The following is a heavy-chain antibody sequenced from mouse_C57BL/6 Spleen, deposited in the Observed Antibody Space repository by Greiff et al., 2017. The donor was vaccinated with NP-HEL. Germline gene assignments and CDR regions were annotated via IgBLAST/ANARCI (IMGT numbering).Heavy chain of an antibody. J-gene: IGHJ4*01. Sequence: QVQLQQPGAELVRPGTSVKLSCKASGYTFTSYWMHWVKQRPGQGLEWIGVIDPSDSYTNYNQKFKGKATLTVDTSSSTAYMQLSSLTSEDSAVYYCAYYYGSSYDYYAMDYWGQGTSVTVSS. V-gene: IGHV1-59*01. D-gene: IGHD1-1*01. CDR1: GYTFTSYW. CDR2: IDPSDSYT. CDR3: AYYYGSSYDYYAMDY.